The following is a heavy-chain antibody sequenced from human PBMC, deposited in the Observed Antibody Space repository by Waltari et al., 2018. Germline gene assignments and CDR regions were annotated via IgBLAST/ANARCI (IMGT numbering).Heavy chain of an antibody. CDR1: GYTFTRYS. J-gene: IGHJ5*02. V-gene: IGHV1-46*01. CDR2: IHPSGVTT. CDR3: ARDRGLIGTTSGSWFDP. D-gene: IGHD1-20*01. Sequence: QVQLVQSGAEVKKPGASVKVSCKASGYTFTRYSIHWVRQAPGQGLEWVGIIHPSGVTTTNAQKFQGRVTMTRDTSTSTLYMELSSLRSEDTAIYYCARDRGLIGTTSGSWFDPWGQGTLVTVSS.